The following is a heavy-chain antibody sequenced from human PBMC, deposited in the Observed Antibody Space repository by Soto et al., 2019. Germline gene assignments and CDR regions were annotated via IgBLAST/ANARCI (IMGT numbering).Heavy chain of an antibody. CDR1: GYTFTSYY. CDR2: INPSGGST. Sequence: GASVKVSCKASGYTFTSYYMHWVRQAPGQGLEWMGIINPSGGSTSYAQKFQGRVTMTRDTSTSTVYMELSSLRSEDTAVYYCARARGFDWPRDAFDIWGQGTMVTVS. J-gene: IGHJ3*02. V-gene: IGHV1-46*03. D-gene: IGHD3-9*01. CDR3: ARARGFDWPRDAFDI.